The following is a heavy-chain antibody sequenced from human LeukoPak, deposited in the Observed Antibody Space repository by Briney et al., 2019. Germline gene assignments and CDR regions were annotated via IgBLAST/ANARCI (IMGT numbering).Heavy chain of an antibody. J-gene: IGHJ4*02. Sequence: GGSLRLSSAASGFTFRSYGMHWVRQAPGKGLEWVVSIKQDGSEKYYVDSVKGRVTISRDNAKNSLYLQMNSLRAEDTAVYYCARVFGAGYSDYWGQGTLVTVSS. D-gene: IGHD4/OR15-4a*01. CDR2: IKQDGSEK. V-gene: IGHV3-7*01. CDR1: GFTFRSYG. CDR3: ARVFGAGYSDY.